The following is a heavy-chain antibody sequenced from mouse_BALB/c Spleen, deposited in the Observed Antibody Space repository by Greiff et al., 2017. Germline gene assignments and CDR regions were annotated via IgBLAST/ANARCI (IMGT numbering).Heavy chain of an antibody. CDR2: INPGSGGT. CDR3: AKSGYDYNYYAMDY. J-gene: IGHJ4*01. Sequence: VQVVESGAELVRPGTSVKVSCKASGYAFTNYLIEWVKQRPGQGLEWIGVINPGSGGTNYNEKFKGKATLTADKSSSTAYMQLSSLTSDDSAVYFCAKSGYDYNYYAMDYWGQGTSVTVSS. D-gene: IGHD2-4*01. CDR1: GYAFTNYL. V-gene: IGHV1-54*01.